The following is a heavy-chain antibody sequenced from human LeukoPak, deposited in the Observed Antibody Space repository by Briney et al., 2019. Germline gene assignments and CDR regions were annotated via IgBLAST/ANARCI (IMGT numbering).Heavy chain of an antibody. CDR2: VSSSNVKT. J-gene: IGHJ4*02. Sequence: ASVKVSCKASGYTFTNYVISWVRQAPGQGLEWMGWVSSSNVKTNYAQKFQGRVTMTADTSTTTAYLEVMSLRSDDTAVYYCARNSYGYFRFFDFWGQGTLVTVSS. D-gene: IGHD5-18*01. CDR3: ARNSYGYFRFFDF. V-gene: IGHV1-18*01. CDR1: GYTFTNYV.